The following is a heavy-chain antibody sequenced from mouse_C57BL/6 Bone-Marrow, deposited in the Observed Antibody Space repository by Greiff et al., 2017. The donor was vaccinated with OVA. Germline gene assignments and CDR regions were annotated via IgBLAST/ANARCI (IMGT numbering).Heavy chain of an antibody. D-gene: IGHD6-1*01. CDR2: ISSGGSYT. J-gene: IGHJ3*01. V-gene: IGHV5-6*01. Sequence: EVKVVESGGDLVKPGGSLKLSCAASGFTFSSYGMSWVRQTPDKRLEWVATISSGGSYTYYPANVKGRFTISRDNAKNTLYLQMSSLKSEDTAMYYCARHEGPLCAYWGQGTLVTVSA. CDR3: ARHEGPLCAY. CDR1: GFTFSSYG.